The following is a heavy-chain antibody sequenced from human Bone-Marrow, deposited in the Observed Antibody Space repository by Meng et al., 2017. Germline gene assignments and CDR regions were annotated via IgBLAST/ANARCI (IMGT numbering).Heavy chain of an antibody. J-gene: IGHJ4*02. D-gene: IGHD3-10*01. Sequence: SETLSPTCSVSGDSISNYYWNWLRQPAGKRLEWIGRTYVGGSTDYNHSLRSRVTVSVDTSKNQLSPQLSSVTAADTAVYYCARNKPPITMVRGVIGGFDYWGQGTLVTVSS. V-gene: IGHV4-4*07. CDR1: GDSISNYY. CDR3: ARNKPPITMVRGVIGGFDY. CDR2: TYVGGST.